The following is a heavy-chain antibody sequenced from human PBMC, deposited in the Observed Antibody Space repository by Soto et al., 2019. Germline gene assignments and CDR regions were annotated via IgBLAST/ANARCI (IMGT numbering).Heavy chain of an antibody. J-gene: IGHJ3*02. D-gene: IGHD2-15*01. CDR2: INHSGST. Sequence: SETLSLTCAVYGGSFSGYYWSWIRQPPGKGLEWIGEINHSGSTNYNPSLKSRVTISVDTSKDQFSLKLSSVTAADTAVYYCARAWELGYCSGGSCYADAFDIWGQGTMVTVS. CDR1: GGSFSGYY. CDR3: ARAWELGYCSGGSCYADAFDI. V-gene: IGHV4-34*01.